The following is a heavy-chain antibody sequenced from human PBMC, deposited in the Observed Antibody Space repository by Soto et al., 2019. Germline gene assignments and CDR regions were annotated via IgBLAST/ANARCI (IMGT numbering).Heavy chain of an antibody. V-gene: IGHV3-30*18. CDR1: GFTFSSYD. J-gene: IGHJ6*02. Sequence: GGSLRLACAASGFTFSSYDMHWVRQAPGKGLEWVAVISYDGSNKYYADSVKGRFTISRDNSKNTLYLQMNSLRAEDTAVYYCAKDDEKAAAGTGGQYYYYYYGMDVWGQGTTVTVSS. CDR3: AKDDEKAAAGTGGQYYYYYYGMDV. D-gene: IGHD6-13*01. CDR2: ISYDGSNK.